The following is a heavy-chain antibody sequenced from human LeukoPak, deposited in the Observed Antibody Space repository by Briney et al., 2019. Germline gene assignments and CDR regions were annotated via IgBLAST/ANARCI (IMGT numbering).Heavy chain of an antibody. CDR3: ARGIPVASTYCFDY. J-gene: IGHJ4*02. CDR1: GFTVSSNY. CDR2: LYSGGSA. D-gene: IGHD6-19*01. V-gene: IGHV3-66*02. Sequence: GGSLRLSCAASGFTVSSNYMSWVRQAPGKGLEWVSVLYSGGSAYYADSVKGRFSVSRDNSKNTLYLQMNSLRTEDTAVYYCARGIPVASTYCFDYWGQGTLVTVSS.